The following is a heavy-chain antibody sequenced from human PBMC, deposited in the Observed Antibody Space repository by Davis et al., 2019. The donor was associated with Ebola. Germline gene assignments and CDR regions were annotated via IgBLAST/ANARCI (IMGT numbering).Heavy chain of an antibody. J-gene: IGHJ4*02. V-gene: IGHV4/OR15-8*02. CDR3: TRAADCSGGSCYPN. Sequence: PSETLSLTCVVSGASVTNNNWWGWVRQPPGKGLEWIGEIFHSGSTNYNPSLKSRVTISMDKSKNQFSLNLNSVTAADTAFYYCTRAADCSGGSCYPNWGQGTLVTVSS. D-gene: IGHD2-15*01. CDR1: GASVTNNNW. CDR2: IFHSGST.